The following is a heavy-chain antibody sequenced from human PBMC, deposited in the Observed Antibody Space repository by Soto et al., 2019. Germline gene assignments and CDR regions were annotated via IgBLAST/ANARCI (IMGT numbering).Heavy chain of an antibody. CDR1: GFTFSSYW. V-gene: IGHV3-7*01. J-gene: IGHJ6*03. CDR3: GSTGLLLWFGELLYRGYYMDV. CDR2: IKQDGSEK. D-gene: IGHD3-10*01. Sequence: EVQLVESGGGLVQPGGSLRLSCAASGFTFSSYWMSWVRQAPGKGLEWVANIKQDGSEKYYVDSVKGRFTISRDNAKNSLYLQMNSLRAEDTAVYYCGSTGLLLWFGELLYRGYYMDVWGKGTTVTVSS.